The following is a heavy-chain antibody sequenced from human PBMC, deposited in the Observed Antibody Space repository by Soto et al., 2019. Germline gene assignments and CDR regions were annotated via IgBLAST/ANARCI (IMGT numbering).Heavy chain of an antibody. D-gene: IGHD2-2*01. CDR2: IYYTGGT. Sequence: PSETMSLTWTVSGDSRTSPNNYCAWIRYLPGKGLEWIGYIYYTGGTYFNPSLRSRVSMSVDTSAKQFSINIISVTVAEKALYYWEREAQLREQCNWFDLWGHGTMVTLSS. J-gene: IGHJ5*02. CDR1: GDSRTSPNNY. V-gene: IGHV4-31*02. CDR3: EREAQLREQCNWFDL.